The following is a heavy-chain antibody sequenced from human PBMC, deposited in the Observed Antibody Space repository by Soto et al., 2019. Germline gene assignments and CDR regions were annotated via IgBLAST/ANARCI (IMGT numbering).Heavy chain of an antibody. D-gene: IGHD6-13*01. CDR2: IYYSGST. Sequence: PAETLSLTCTVSGGSISSSSYYWGWIRQPPGKGLEWIGYIYYSGSTNYNPSLKSRVTLSVDTSKNQFSLKLSSVTAAGTAVYYCARDGSPYFDYWGQGTLVTVSS. V-gene: IGHV4-61*05. J-gene: IGHJ4*02. CDR1: GGSISSSSYY. CDR3: ARDGSPYFDY.